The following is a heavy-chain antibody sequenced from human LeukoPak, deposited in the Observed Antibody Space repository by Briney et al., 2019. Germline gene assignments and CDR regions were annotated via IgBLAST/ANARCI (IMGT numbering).Heavy chain of an antibody. J-gene: IGHJ4*02. D-gene: IGHD5-18*01. Sequence: ASVKVSCKVSGYTLTELSMHWVRQAPGKGLEWMGGFDPEDGETIYAQKFQGRVTMTEDTSTATAYMELSSLRSEDTAVYYCATDRIRTYYFAYWGQGTLVTVSS. CDR3: ATDRIRTYYFAY. CDR1: GYTLTELS. V-gene: IGHV1-24*01. CDR2: FDPEDGET.